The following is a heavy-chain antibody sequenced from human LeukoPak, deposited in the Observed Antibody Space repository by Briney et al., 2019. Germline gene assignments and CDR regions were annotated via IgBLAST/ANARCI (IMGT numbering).Heavy chain of an antibody. CDR3: ARDLKWLRPNWFDP. D-gene: IGHD5-12*01. Sequence: GDSVKVSCKASGYTFTSYGISWVRQAPGQGLEWMGWISAYNGNTNYAQKLQGRVTMTTDTSTSTAYMELRSLRSDDTAVYYCARDLKWLRPNWFDPWGQGTLVTVSS. CDR1: GYTFTSYG. CDR2: ISAYNGNT. J-gene: IGHJ5*02. V-gene: IGHV1-18*01.